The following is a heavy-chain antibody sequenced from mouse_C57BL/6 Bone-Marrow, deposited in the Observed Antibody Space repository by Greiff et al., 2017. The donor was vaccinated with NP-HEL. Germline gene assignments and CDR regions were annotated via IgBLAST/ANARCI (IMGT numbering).Heavy chain of an antibody. V-gene: IGHV7-3*01. Sequence: EVHLVESGGGLVQPGGSLSLSCAASGFTFTDYYMSWVRQPPGKALEWLGFIRNKANGYTTEYSASVKGRFTISRDNSQSILYLQMNALRAEDSATYYCARYPLYDYDGGVYFDYWGQGTTLTVSS. D-gene: IGHD2-4*01. CDR3: ARYPLYDYDGGVYFDY. CDR1: GFTFTDYY. J-gene: IGHJ2*01. CDR2: IRNKANGYTT.